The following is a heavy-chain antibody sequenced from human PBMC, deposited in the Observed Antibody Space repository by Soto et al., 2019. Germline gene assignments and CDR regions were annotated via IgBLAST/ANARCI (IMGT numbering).Heavy chain of an antibody. CDR3: GRTKDYFYGVDV. CDR2: IYHNERT. Sequence: QVQLQESGPGLVKPSGTLSLTCAVSGVYISSSQWWSWVRQPPGKGLEWIGEIYHNERTNYNPALKSRLTMSLDRSKNQVSLKLSSVTAADTATYYCGRTKDYFYGVDVWGQGTTVTVSS. V-gene: IGHV4-4*02. J-gene: IGHJ6*02. CDR1: GVYISSSQW.